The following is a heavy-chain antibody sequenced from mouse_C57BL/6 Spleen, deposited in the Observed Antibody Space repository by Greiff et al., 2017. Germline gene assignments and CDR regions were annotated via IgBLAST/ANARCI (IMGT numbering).Heavy chain of an antibody. V-gene: IGHV5-4*01. CDR1: GFTFSSYA. CDR2: ISDGGSYT. J-gene: IGHJ2*01. Sequence: EVKLVESGGGLVKPGGSLKLSCAASGFTFSSYAMSWVRQTPEKRLEWVATISDGGSYTYYPDNVKGRFTISRDNAKNNLYLQMSHLKSEDTAMDYCARDLGTGPFDYWGQGTTLTVSS. CDR3: ARDLGTGPFDY. D-gene: IGHD4-1*01.